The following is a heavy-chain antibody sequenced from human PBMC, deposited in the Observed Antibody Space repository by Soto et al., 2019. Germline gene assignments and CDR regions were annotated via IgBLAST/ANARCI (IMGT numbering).Heavy chain of an antibody. CDR1: GGSISSGGYY. V-gene: IGHV4-31*03. D-gene: IGHD6-6*01. Sequence: SETLSLTCTVSGGSISSGGYYWSWIRQHPGKGLEWIGYIYYSGSTYYNPSLKSRVTISVDTSKNQFSLKLSSVTAAGTAVYYCARGEEQLVLGPWGKGTLVTVSS. CDR3: ARGEEQLVLGP. CDR2: IYYSGST. J-gene: IGHJ4*02.